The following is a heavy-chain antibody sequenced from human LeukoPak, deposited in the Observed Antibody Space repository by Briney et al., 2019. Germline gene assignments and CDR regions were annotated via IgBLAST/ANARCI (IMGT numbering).Heavy chain of an antibody. J-gene: IGHJ4*02. D-gene: IGHD2-21*02. CDR3: ARDMLAYCGGDCSPADY. Sequence: GGSLRLSCAASGFTVSSNYMSWVRRAPGKGLEWVSVIYSGGSTYYADSVKGRFTISRDNSKNTLYLQMNSLRAEDTAVYYCARDMLAYCGGDCSPADYWGQGTLVTVSS. V-gene: IGHV3-66*01. CDR2: IYSGGST. CDR1: GFTVSSNY.